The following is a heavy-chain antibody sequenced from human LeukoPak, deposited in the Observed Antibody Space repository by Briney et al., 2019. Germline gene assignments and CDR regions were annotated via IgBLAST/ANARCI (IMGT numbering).Heavy chain of an antibody. V-gene: IGHV3-48*03. CDR2: ISSSGTTI. J-gene: IGHJ3*02. CDR3: ARVASYAFDI. D-gene: IGHD6-6*01. Sequence: PGGSLRLSCAASGFTFSNYEMNWVRQAPGKGLEWVSYISSSGTTICYTDSVKGRFTVSRDNAKNSLYLQMNSLRAEDTAVYYCARVASYAFDIWGQGTMVTVSS. CDR1: GFTFSNYE.